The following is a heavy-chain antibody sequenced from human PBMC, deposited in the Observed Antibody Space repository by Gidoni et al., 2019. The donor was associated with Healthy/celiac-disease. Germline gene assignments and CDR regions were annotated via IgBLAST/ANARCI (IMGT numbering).Heavy chain of an antibody. CDR1: GFTFSSYW. D-gene: IGHD4-17*01. CDR3: ARTDGDYGVMDV. V-gene: IGHV3-74*01. J-gene: IGHJ6*02. Sequence: EVQLVASGGGLVQPGGSRRLPCAASGFTFSSYWMHWVRQAPGKGLVWVSRINSDGSSTSYADSVKGRFTISRDNAKNTLYLQMNSLRAEDTAVYYCARTDGDYGVMDVWGQGTTVTVSS. CDR2: INSDGSST.